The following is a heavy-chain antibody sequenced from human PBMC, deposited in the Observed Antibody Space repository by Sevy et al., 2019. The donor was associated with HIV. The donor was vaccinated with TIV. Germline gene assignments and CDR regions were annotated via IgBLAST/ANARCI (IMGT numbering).Heavy chain of an antibody. CDR2: IKQDGSEK. CDR1: GFTFSSYW. D-gene: IGHD3-22*01. CDR3: AREGSITMIVVVKGAFDI. Sequence: GGSLRLSCAASGFTFSSYWMSWVRQAPGKGLEWVANIKQDGSEKYYVDSVKGGFTISRDNAKNSLYLQMNSLRAEDTAVYYCAREGSITMIVVVKGAFDIWGQGTMVTVSS. J-gene: IGHJ3*02. V-gene: IGHV3-7*01.